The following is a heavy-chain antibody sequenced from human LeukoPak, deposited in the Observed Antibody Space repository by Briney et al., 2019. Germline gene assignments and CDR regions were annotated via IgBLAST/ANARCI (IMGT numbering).Heavy chain of an antibody. D-gene: IGHD6-19*01. J-gene: IGHJ6*02. V-gene: IGHV3-11*01. CDR3: ARDRIRYSSSSGMDV. CDR2: ISSSGSTI. CDR1: GFTFSDYY. Sequence: GGSLRLSCAASGFTFSDYYMSWIRQAPGKGLEWVSYISSSGSTIYYADSVKGRFTISRDNAKNSLYLQMNSLRAEDTAVYYCARDRIRYSSSSGMDVWGQGTTVTVSS.